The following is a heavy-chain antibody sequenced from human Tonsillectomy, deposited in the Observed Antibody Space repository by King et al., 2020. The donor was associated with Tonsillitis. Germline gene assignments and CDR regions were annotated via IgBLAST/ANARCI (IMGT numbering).Heavy chain of an antibody. CDR1: GFTFSSSS. D-gene: IGHD2-15*01. Sequence: VQLVESGGGLVKPGGSLRLSCAASGFTFSSSSMNWVRQAPGKGLEWVSSISSGSNYIYYADSVKGRLIISRDKAKNSLYLQMNSLRAEDTAVYYCARDSKYCSGGSCSSVQCDYWGQGTLVTVSS. CDR2: ISSGSNYI. V-gene: IGHV3-21*01. CDR3: ARDSKYCSGGSCSSVQCDY. J-gene: IGHJ4*02.